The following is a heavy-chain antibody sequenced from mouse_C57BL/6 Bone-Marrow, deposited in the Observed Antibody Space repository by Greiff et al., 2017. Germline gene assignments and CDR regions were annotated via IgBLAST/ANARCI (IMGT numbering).Heavy chain of an antibody. Sequence: VQLQQSGAELVKPGASVKLSCTASGFNIKDYYMHWVKQRTEQGLEWIGRIDPEDGETKYAPNFQGKATITADTSSNTAYLQLSSLTSEDTAVYYCARSRLLRFDYWGQGTTLTVSA. J-gene: IGHJ2*01. CDR3: ARSRLLRFDY. D-gene: IGHD3-2*02. CDR2: IDPEDGET. V-gene: IGHV14-2*01. CDR1: GFNIKDYY.